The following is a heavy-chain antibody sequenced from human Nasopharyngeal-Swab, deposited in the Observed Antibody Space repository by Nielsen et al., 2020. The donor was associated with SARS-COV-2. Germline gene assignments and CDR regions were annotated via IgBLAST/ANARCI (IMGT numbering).Heavy chain of an antibody. V-gene: IGHV3-23*01. J-gene: IGHJ6*02. CDR3: AKAPYLRGLDV. Sequence: LKISCAASGFPFSSYAMSWVRQAPGKGLEWVSIISGSGDTTYWADSVNDRFSISRDNTKNTLYLQMNSLRVEDTAVYYCAKAPYLRGLDVWGQGTTVTVSS. CDR1: GFPFSSYA. CDR2: ISGSGDTT. D-gene: IGHD2-21*01.